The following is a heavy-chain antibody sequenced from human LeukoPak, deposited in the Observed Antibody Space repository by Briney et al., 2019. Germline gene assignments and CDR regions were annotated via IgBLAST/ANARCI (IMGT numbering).Heavy chain of an antibody. Sequence: SVKVSCEASGGAFSSYAISWVRQAPGQGLEWMGGIIPIFGTANYAQKFQGRVTITADKSTSTAYMELSSLRSEDTAVYYCARGPRYIVVVPAAIQDYYYGMDVWGKGTTVTVSS. D-gene: IGHD2-2*02. CDR3: ARGPRYIVVVPAAIQDYYYGMDV. CDR1: GGAFSSYA. V-gene: IGHV1-69*06. J-gene: IGHJ6*04. CDR2: IIPIFGTA.